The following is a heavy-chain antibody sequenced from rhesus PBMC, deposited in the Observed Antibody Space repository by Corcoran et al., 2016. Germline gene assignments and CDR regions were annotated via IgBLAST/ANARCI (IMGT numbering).Heavy chain of an antibody. V-gene: IGHV4S7*01. J-gene: IGHJ4*01. CDR1: GGSISSGYG. Sequence: QVQLQESGPGLVKPSETLSLTCAVSGGSISSGYGWSWIRQPPGKWLEWTGHIYGSIGRTSYNPSIKGRVTISKYTAKNHFSLKLSSVTAAATAVYYCARDCTGSGCYGRVFDYWGQGVLVTVSS. CDR3: ARDCTGSGCYGRVFDY. D-gene: IGHD2-21*01. CDR2: IYGSIGRT.